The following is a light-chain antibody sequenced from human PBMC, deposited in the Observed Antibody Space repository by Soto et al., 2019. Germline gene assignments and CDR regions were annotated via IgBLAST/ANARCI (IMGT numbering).Light chain of an antibody. CDR2: DVS. J-gene: IGLJ2*01. Sequence: QSALTQPASVSTSPGQSITISCSGTSSDVGGYNSVSWYQQHPGKAPKLMIYDVSNRPSGVSNRFSGSKSGNTASLTISGLQAEYEAHYYCSSYSTSSIVVFGGGTKLTVL. CDR1: SSDVGGYNS. CDR3: SSYSTSSIVV. V-gene: IGLV2-14*01.